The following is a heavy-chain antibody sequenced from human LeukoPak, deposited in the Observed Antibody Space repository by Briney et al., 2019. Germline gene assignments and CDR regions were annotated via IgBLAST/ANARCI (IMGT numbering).Heavy chain of an antibody. CDR2: IIPIFGTA. V-gene: IGHV1-69*13. D-gene: IGHD4-11*01. CDR1: GYTFSSYA. CDR3: ARVGPEGYSNYGWFDP. Sequence: GASVKVSCKASGYTFSSYAISWVRQAPGQGLEWMGGIIPIFGTANYAQKFQGRVTITADESTSTAYMELSSLRSEDTAVYYCARVGPEGYSNYGWFDPWGQGTLVTVSS. J-gene: IGHJ5*02.